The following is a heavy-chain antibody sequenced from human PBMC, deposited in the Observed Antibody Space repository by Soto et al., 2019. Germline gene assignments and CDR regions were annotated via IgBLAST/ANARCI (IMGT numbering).Heavy chain of an antibody. J-gene: IGHJ6*02. CDR1: GYTFTSYG. D-gene: IGHD5-18*01. Sequence: QVQLVQSGAEVKKPGASVKVSCKASGYTFTSYGISWVRQAPGQGLEWMGWISAYNGNTNYAQKRQGRDTMSTDTSTSRAYMELRRLRSDDTAVYYCARDGVDTATGYYYGMDVWGQGTTVTVSS. V-gene: IGHV1-18*01. CDR3: ARDGVDTATGYYYGMDV. CDR2: ISAYNGNT.